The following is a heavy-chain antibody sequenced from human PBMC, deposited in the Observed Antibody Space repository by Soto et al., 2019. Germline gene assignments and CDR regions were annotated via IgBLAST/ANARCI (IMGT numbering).Heavy chain of an antibody. D-gene: IGHD6-6*01. Sequence: GESLKISCKGSGYSFTSYWIGWVRQMPGKGLKWMGIIYPGDSDTRYSPSFQGQVTISADKSISTAYLQWSSLKASDTAMYYCAGPSIAGYYYYGMDVWGQGTTVTVSS. CDR2: IYPGDSDT. CDR1: GYSFTSYW. V-gene: IGHV5-51*01. CDR3: AGPSIAGYYYYGMDV. J-gene: IGHJ6*02.